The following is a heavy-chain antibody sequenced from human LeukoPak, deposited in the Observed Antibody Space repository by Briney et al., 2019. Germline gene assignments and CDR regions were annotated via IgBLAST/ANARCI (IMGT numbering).Heavy chain of an antibody. Sequence: GGSLRLSCAVSGFTFSSFAMTWVRQAPGKGLEWVSSISSRHLTTYYTDSVKGRFTISRDNSKNTLYLQMNSLRAEDTAVYYCAKDPTMIVVVIPDYWGQGTLVTVSS. CDR1: GFTFSSFA. CDR2: ISSRHLTT. D-gene: IGHD3-22*01. CDR3: AKDPTMIVVVIPDY. V-gene: IGHV3-23*01. J-gene: IGHJ4*02.